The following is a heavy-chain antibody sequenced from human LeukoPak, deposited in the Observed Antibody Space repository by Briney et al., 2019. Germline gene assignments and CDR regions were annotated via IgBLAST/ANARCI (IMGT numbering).Heavy chain of an antibody. D-gene: IGHD4-11*01. CDR1: GYTFTDYY. Sequence: ASVKVSCKTSGYTFTDYYILWVRQAPGQGLEWMGWINPNSGETNSAQKFRGRVTMTGDTSISTAYMELSRVTSDDTAVYYCARDRDYSNTERGFDYWGQGTLVTVSS. V-gene: IGHV1-2*02. CDR2: INPNSGET. CDR3: ARDRDYSNTERGFDY. J-gene: IGHJ4*02.